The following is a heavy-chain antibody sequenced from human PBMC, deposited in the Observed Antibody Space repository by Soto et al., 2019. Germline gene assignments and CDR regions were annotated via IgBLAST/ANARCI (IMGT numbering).Heavy chain of an antibody. V-gene: IGHV3-23*01. CDR2: ISGSGGST. Sequence: EVQLLESWGGLVQPGGSLRLSCAASGFTFSSYAMSWVRQAPGKGLEWVSAISGSGGSTYYADSVKGRFTISRDNSKNTLYLQMNSLRAEDTAVYYCAKGTTDIVVVPAYWGQGTLVTVSS. CDR1: GFTFSSYA. D-gene: IGHD2-2*01. J-gene: IGHJ4*02. CDR3: AKGTTDIVVVPAY.